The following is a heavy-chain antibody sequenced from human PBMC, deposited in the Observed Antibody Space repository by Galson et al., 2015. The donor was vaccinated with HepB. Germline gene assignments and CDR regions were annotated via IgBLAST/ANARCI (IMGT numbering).Heavy chain of an antibody. Sequence: SLRLSCAASGFTFGDCYMSWIRQAPGKGLEWVSYISSSGSSIYYADSVKGRFTISRDNAKKSLYRQMNRLRAEDTAVYYCARERVVIPPTGMDVWGQGTTVTVSS. CDR1: GFTFGDCY. D-gene: IGHD3-3*01. CDR3: ARERVVIPPTGMDV. V-gene: IGHV3-11*01. CDR2: ISSSGSSI. J-gene: IGHJ6*02.